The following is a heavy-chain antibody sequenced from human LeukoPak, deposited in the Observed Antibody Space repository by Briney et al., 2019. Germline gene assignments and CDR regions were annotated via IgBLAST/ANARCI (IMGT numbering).Heavy chain of an antibody. J-gene: IGHJ6*03. CDR1: GGTFSSYA. Sequence: SVKVSCMASGGTFSSYAISWVRQAPGQGLEWMGGIIPIFGTANYAQKFQGRVTITTDESTSTAYMELSSLRSEDTAVYYCARASIVVVPAAIYYGDYYYYMDVWGKGTTVTVSS. CDR3: ARASIVVVPAAIYYGDYYYYMDV. D-gene: IGHD2-2*01. V-gene: IGHV1-69*05. CDR2: IIPIFGTA.